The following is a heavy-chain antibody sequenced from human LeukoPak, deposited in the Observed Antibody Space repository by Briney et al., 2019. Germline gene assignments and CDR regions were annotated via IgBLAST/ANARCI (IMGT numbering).Heavy chain of an antibody. CDR1: GGSFSGYY. J-gene: IGHJ5*02. CDR3: ARGRKSFNWFDP. V-gene: IGHV4-34*01. D-gene: IGHD3-10*01. CDR2: INHSGST. Sequence: SETLSLTCAVYGGSFSGYYWSWNRQPPGKGLEWIGEINHSGSTNCNPSLKSRVTISVDTSKNQFSLKLSSVTAADTAVYYCARGRKSFNWFDPWGQGTLVTVSS.